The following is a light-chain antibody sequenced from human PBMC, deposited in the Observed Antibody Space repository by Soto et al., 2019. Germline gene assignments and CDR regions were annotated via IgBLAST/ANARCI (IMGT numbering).Light chain of an antibody. CDR1: QSVAANY. CDR3: HQYGTAPLT. J-gene: IGKJ3*01. CDR2: GAS. Sequence: EVVLTQSPGTLSLSPGERATLSCRASQSVAANYLARYQQKTGQPPRILIYGASSRATGIPDRFSGSGSGTDCTLTISRLEPEDFAVYYCHQYGTAPLTFGPGTKVDIK. V-gene: IGKV3-20*01.